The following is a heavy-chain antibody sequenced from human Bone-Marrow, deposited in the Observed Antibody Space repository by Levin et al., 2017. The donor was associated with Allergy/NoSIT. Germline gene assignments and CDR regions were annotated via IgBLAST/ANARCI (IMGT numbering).Heavy chain of an antibody. Sequence: GESLKISCAASGFSCRSYGMHWVRQAPGKGLEWVGLISYDGDFTFYGDSVKGRFNISRDNSNNTLFLQMDSLSAEDTAIYYCAKSPTLTGYYEWFDPWGQGTLVTVSS. CDR3: AKSPTLTGYYEWFDP. V-gene: IGHV3-30*18. D-gene: IGHD3-9*01. J-gene: IGHJ5*02. CDR2: ISYDGDFT. CDR1: GFSCRSYG.